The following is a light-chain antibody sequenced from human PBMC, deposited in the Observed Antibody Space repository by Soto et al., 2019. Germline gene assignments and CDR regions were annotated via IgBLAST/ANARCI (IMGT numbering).Light chain of an antibody. Sequence: DIQMTQSPSTLSASVGDRVTITCRASQGISNWLAWYQQKPGKPPKLLIYDASGLDSGVPSRFSGSGYGTEFTLTISGLQPEDFATFYFQQYDSFPWTFGQGTNVDIK. V-gene: IGKV1-5*01. CDR1: QGISNW. CDR2: DAS. J-gene: IGKJ1*01. CDR3: QQYDSFPWT.